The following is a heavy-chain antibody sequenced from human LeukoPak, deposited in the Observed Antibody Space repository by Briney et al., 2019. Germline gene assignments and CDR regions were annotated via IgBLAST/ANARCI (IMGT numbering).Heavy chain of an antibody. CDR3: ARGTHDSSGYYYGHYFDY. CDR1: GGSFSGYY. V-gene: IGHV4-34*01. J-gene: IGHJ4*02. D-gene: IGHD3-22*01. Sequence: SETLSLTCAVYGGSFSGYYWSWIRQPPGKGRKWIGEISHSGSTNYNPSLKSRVTISVDTSKNQFSLKLSSVAAADTAVYYCARGTHDSSGYYYGHYFDYWGQGTLVTVSS. CDR2: ISHSGST.